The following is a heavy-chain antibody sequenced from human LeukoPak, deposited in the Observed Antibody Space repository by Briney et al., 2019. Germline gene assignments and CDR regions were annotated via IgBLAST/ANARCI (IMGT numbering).Heavy chain of an antibody. CDR2: IDESGSA. J-gene: IGHJ3*02. V-gene: IGHV4-34*01. CDR3: ARLTRPNRDMPTSNAFDI. CDR1: GGSLKGYY. Sequence: SEPLSLICAVRGGSLKGYYWCWLRQPPGVALEWIGEIDESGSANYSPSLERRVTMSVDTSKKQFFLKLSSVTAADTAVYYCARLTRPNRDMPTSNAFDIWGQGTMVTVSS. D-gene: IGHD5-24*01.